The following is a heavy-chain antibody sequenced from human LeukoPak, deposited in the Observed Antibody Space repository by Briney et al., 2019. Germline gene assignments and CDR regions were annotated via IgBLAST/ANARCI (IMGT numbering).Heavy chain of an antibody. V-gene: IGHV4-34*01. J-gene: IGHJ4*02. Sequence: SETLSLTCAVYGGSFSGYYWSWIRQPPGKGLEWIGEINHSGSTNYNPSLKSRVTISVDTSKNQFSLKLSSVTAADTAVYYCARSHYYGSGGDYWGQGTLVTVSS. CDR1: GGSFSGYY. CDR2: INHSGST. D-gene: IGHD3-10*01. CDR3: ARSHYYGSGGDY.